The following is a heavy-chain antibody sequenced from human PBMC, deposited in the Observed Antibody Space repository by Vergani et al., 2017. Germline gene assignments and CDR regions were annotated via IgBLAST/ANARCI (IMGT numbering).Heavy chain of an antibody. CDR2: ISSSSSTI. CDR1: GFTFSSYS. V-gene: IGHV3-48*04. D-gene: IGHD3-3*01. CDR3: AXDGGSGYDFWSGYYADY. Sequence: EVQLVESGGGLVQPGGSLRLSCAASGFTFSSYSMNWVRQAPGKGLEWVSYISSSSSTIYYADSVKGRFTISRDNAKNSLYLQMNSLRAEDTAVYYCAXDGGSGYDFWSGYYADYWGQGTLVTVSS. J-gene: IGHJ4*02.